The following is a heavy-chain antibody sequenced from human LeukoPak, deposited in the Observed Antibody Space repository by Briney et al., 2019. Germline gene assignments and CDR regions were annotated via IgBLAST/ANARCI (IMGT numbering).Heavy chain of an antibody. Sequence: GGSLRLSCRASGFIFSSYALNWVRRAPGQGLEWVSSISSSSGDIYYTDSVKGRFTISRDNARKSLYLQMNSLRVEHTAVYYCVRDYGGSSGAFDLWGQGTMVTVSS. J-gene: IGHJ3*01. CDR2: ISSSSGDI. CDR3: VRDYGGSSGAFDL. V-gene: IGHV3-21*01. D-gene: IGHD4-23*01. CDR1: GFIFSSYA.